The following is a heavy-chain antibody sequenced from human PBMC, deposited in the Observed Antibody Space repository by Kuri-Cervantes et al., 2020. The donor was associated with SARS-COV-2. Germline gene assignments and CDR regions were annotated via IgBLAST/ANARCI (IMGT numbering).Heavy chain of an antibody. J-gene: IGHJ3*02. Sequence: GESLKISCAASGFTFSGYAMNWVRQAPGKGLEWVAVVSFDGRNNYYADSVKGRFTISRDNSKNTLYLQSNSLRAEDTSIYYCARVIGTSSWFADAFDIWGQGTMVTVSS. CDR2: VSFDGRNN. CDR1: GFTFSGYA. CDR3: ARVIGTSSWFADAFDI. D-gene: IGHD6-13*01. V-gene: IGHV3-30*04.